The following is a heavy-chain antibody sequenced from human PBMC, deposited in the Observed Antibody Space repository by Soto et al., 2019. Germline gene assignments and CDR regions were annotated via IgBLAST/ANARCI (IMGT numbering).Heavy chain of an antibody. CDR2: ISSSSSTI. J-gene: IGHJ5*02. Sequence: GGSLRLSCAASGFTFSSYSMNWVRQAPGKGLEWVSYISSSSSTIYYADSVKGRFTISRDNAKNSLYLQMNSLRDEDTAVYYCARNANDFWSGPNWFDPWGQGTLVTVSS. V-gene: IGHV3-48*02. CDR3: ARNANDFWSGPNWFDP. CDR1: GFTFSSYS. D-gene: IGHD3-3*01.